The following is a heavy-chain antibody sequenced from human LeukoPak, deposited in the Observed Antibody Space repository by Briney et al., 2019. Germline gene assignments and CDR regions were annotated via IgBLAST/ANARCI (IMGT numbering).Heavy chain of an antibody. CDR2: ISSSSSYI. Sequence: PGGSLRLSCAASGFTFSSYSMNWVRQAPGKGLEWVSFISSSSSYIYYADSVKGRFTISRDDAKNSLYLQMNSLRAEDTAVYYCARENAGSGYYYMDVWGKGTTVTVSS. D-gene: IGHD3-10*01. CDR1: GFTFSSYS. V-gene: IGHV3-21*01. J-gene: IGHJ6*03. CDR3: ARENAGSGYYYMDV.